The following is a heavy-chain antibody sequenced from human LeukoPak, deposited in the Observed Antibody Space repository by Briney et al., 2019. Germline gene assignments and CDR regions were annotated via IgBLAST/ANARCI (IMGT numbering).Heavy chain of an antibody. CDR1: GYTFTSYY. CDR3: AREVSGFKKWLAIDY. V-gene: IGHV1-46*01. J-gene: IGHJ4*02. D-gene: IGHD6-19*01. CDR2: INPSGGST. Sequence: ASVKVSCKASGYTFTSYYMHWVRQAPGQGLEWMGIINPSGGSTSYAQKFQGRVTMARDTSTSTVYMELSSLRSEDTAVYYCAREVSGFKKWLAIDYWGQGTLVTVSS.